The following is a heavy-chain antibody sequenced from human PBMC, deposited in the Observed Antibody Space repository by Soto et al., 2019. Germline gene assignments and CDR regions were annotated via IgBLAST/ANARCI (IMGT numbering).Heavy chain of an antibody. Sequence: PGGSLRLSCAASGFTFSSYSMNWVRQAPGKGLEWVSSISSSSSYIYYADSVKGRFTISRDNAKNSLYLQMNSLRAEDTAVYYCARDAITMVRGAAFDYWGQGTLVTVPQ. CDR3: ARDAITMVRGAAFDY. D-gene: IGHD3-10*01. J-gene: IGHJ4*02. CDR2: ISSSSSYI. CDR1: GFTFSSYS. V-gene: IGHV3-21*01.